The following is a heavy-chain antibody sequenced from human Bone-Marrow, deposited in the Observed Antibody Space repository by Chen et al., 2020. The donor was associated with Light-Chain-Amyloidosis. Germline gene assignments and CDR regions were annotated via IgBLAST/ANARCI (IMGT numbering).Heavy chain of an antibody. CDR3: VRDRTGGLDAFDY. V-gene: IGHV3-33*01. CDR2: IWFDGSNK. Sequence: VKSGGGVVQPGRSLRLSCAVSGFIFKDYGMHWVRQAPGKGLEWVAVIWFDGSNKYYADSVKGRFTISRDNSKNTLDLEMNSLRAEDTAVYFCVRDRTGGLDAFDYWGQGTLVTVSS. CDR1: GFIFKDYG. J-gene: IGHJ4*02. D-gene: IGHD7-27*01.